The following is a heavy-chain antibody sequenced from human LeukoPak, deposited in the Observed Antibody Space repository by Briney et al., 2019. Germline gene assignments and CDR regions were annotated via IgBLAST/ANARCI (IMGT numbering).Heavy chain of an antibody. J-gene: IGHJ5*02. Sequence: ASVKVSCKASGYTFTGYYMHWVRQAPGQGLEWMGWINPNSGGTNYAQKFQGRVTMTRDTSISTAYMELSRLRSDDTAVYYCARVRQQRANWFDPWGQGTLATVSS. D-gene: IGHD6-13*01. CDR2: INPNSGGT. CDR1: GYTFTGYY. CDR3: ARVRQQRANWFDP. V-gene: IGHV1-2*02.